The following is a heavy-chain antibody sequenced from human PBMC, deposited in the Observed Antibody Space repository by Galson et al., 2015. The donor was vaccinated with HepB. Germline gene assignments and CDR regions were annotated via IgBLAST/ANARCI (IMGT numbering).Heavy chain of an antibody. V-gene: IGHV3-30*18. D-gene: IGHD6-19*01. CDR1: EFTFSSYG. J-gene: IGHJ4*02. Sequence: SLRLSCAASEFTFSSYGMHWVRQAPGKGLEWVAVISYDGSNKYNADSVKGRFTISRDNSKNTLYLQMNSLRAEDTAVYYCAKDGAYSSGWYEDEGPETVEPYYFDYWGQGTLVTVSS. CDR2: ISYDGSNK. CDR3: AKDGAYSSGWYEDEGPETVEPYYFDY.